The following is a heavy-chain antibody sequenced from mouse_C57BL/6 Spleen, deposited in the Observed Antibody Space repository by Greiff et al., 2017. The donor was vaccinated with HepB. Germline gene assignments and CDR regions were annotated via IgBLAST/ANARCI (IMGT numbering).Heavy chain of an antibody. CDR2: IGPGSGST. D-gene: IGHD1-1*01. Sequence: VQLQQSGAELVKPGASVKISCKASGYTFTDYYINWVKQRPGQGLEWIGKIGPGSGSTYYNEKFKGKATLTADKSSSTAYMQLSSLTSEDSAVYVCASDYGSSYFDYWGQGTTLTVSS. J-gene: IGHJ2*01. V-gene: IGHV1-77*01. CDR1: GYTFTDYY. CDR3: ASDYGSSYFDY.